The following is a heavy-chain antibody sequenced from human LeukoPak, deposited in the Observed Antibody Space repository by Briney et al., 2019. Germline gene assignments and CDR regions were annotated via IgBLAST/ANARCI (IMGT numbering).Heavy chain of an antibody. Sequence: ASVKVSCKASGYIFTGYYMHWVRQAPGQGLEWMGWINPNSGGTNYAQKFQGRVTMTRDTSISTAYMELRRLGSDGIDVYYFARARFGELYVLLYDYWGQGTLVTVS. V-gene: IGHV1-2*02. CDR3: ARARFGELYVLLYDY. J-gene: IGHJ4*02. CDR1: GYIFTGYY. D-gene: IGHD3-10*01. CDR2: INPNSGGT.